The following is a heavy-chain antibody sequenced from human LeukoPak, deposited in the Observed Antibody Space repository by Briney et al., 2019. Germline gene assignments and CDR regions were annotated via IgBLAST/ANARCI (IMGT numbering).Heavy chain of an antibody. CDR1: GGSITSFY. V-gene: IGHV4-59*01. J-gene: IGHJ4*02. CDR3: SRGTSRGAGNFDG. CDR2: ISYSENT. D-gene: IGHD1-1*01. Sequence: SETLSLTCTVSGGSITSFYWSWLRQPPGKGLEWVGYISYSENTNSNPSLKSRVTMSLDTSKNQFSLNLSSVTAADTAVYYCSRGTSRGAGNFDGCGQAALVTVSS.